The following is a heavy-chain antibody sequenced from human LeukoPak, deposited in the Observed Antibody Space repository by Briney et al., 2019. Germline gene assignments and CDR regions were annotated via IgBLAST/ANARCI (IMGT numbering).Heavy chain of an antibody. Sequence: GGSLRLSCAASGFTFSSHGMHWVRQAPGKGLEWVAVMSNDGSNKYYADSVKGRFTISRDNAKNTQYLQMNSLRAEDTGIYYCVKSGIAAAGQRGYFDYWGQGTLVTVSS. J-gene: IGHJ4*02. CDR1: GFTFSSHG. D-gene: IGHD6-13*01. CDR3: VKSGIAAAGQRGYFDY. CDR2: MSNDGSNK. V-gene: IGHV3-30*18.